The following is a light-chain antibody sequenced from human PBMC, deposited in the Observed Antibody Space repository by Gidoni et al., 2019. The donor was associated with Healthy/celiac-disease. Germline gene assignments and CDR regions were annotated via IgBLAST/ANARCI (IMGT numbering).Light chain of an antibody. J-gene: IGKJ1*01. CDR2: GAS. Sequence: IVLPQSPGTLSLSPGERDTLSCRASQSVSSSYLAWYQQKPGQAPRLLIYGASSRATGIPDRFSGSGSGTDFTLTISRLEPEDFAVYYCQQYGSSLWTFGQXTKVEIK. CDR1: QSVSSSY. V-gene: IGKV3-20*01. CDR3: QQYGSSLWT.